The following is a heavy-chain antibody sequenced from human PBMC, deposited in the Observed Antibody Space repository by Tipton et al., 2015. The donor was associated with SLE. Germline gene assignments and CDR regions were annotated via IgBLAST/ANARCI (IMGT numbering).Heavy chain of an antibody. CDR2: IYSSGSA. V-gene: IGHV4-61*02. CDR3: AKMSGSPPPQISDDYSWGSWTPRYFFDS. Sequence: TLSLTCTVSGDSIRSGSYYWSWIRQPAGKGLEWIGRIYSSGSANYNPSPRGRVTIPVDMSKNQFSLELSSVTAADTAVYYCAKMSGSPPPQISDDYSWGSWTPRYFFDSWGQGTLVPVPS. D-gene: IGHD3-16*01. CDR1: GDSIRSGSYY. J-gene: IGHJ4*02.